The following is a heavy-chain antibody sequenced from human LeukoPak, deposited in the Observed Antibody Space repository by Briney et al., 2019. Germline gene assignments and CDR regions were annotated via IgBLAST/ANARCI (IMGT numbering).Heavy chain of an antibody. CDR1: GYIFTSYG. Sequence: ASVKVSCKAPGYIFTSYGISWVRQAPGQGLEWMGWISAYNGNTNYAQKLQGRVTMTTDTSTSTAYMELRSLRSDDTAVYYCARDPVLRYFDWLLSAYYYYGMDVWGQGTTVTVSS. CDR2: ISAYNGNT. D-gene: IGHD3-9*01. V-gene: IGHV1-18*01. CDR3: ARDPVLRYFDWLLSAYYYYGMDV. J-gene: IGHJ6*02.